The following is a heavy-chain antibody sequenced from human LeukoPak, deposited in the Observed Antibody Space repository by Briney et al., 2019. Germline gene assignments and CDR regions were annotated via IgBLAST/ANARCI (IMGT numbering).Heavy chain of an antibody. D-gene: IGHD2-2*01. CDR2: ISSSSSYI. V-gene: IGHV3-21*01. J-gene: IGHJ4*02. CDR1: GFTFSSYS. Sequence: NTGGSLRLSCAASGFTFSSYSMTWVRQAPGKGLEWVSSISSSSSYIYYADSVKGRFTIPRDNAKNSLYLQMNSLRAGDTAVYYCARSRQLPTRIDYWGQGTLVTVSS. CDR3: ARSRQLPTRIDY.